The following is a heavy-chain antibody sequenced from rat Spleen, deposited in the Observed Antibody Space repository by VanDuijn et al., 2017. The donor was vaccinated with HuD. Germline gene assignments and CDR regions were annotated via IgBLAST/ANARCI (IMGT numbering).Heavy chain of an antibody. CDR2: ISYGDSSGHSST. D-gene: IGHD1-9*01. V-gene: IGHV5-29*01. J-gene: IGHJ2*01. CDR3: ARQGILRVYPYYFDY. CDR1: GFTFNNYD. Sequence: EVQLVESGGGLVQPGRSLKLSCAASGFTFNNYDMAWVRQAPTKGLEWVATISYGDSSGHSSTYYRDSVKGRFTISRDNAKSTLYLQMDSLRSEDTATYYCARQGILRVYPYYFDYWGQGVMVTVSS.